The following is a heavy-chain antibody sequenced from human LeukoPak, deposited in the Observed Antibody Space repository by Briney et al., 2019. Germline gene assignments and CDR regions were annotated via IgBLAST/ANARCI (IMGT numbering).Heavy chain of an antibody. J-gene: IGHJ4*02. CDR3: ARRELYGDYRN. CDR1: GGSISSYY. CDR2: IYYSGST. D-gene: IGHD4-17*01. V-gene: IGHV4-59*01. Sequence: ASETLSLTCTASGGSISSYYWSWIRQPPGKGLEWIGYIYYSGSTNYNPSLESRVTISVETSKSQFSLKLSSVTAADTAVYYCARRELYGDYRNWGQGTLVTVSS.